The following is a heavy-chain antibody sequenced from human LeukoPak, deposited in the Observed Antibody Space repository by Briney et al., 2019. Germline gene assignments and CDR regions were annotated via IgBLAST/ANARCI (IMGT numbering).Heavy chain of an antibody. CDR3: ARDRYSSSSRYFDY. D-gene: IGHD6-13*01. V-gene: IGHV3-33*01. CDR2: IWYDGSNK. CDR1: GFTFSSYG. J-gene: IGHJ4*02. Sequence: PGRSLRLSCAASGFTFSSYGMHWVRQAPGKGQEWVAVIWYDGSNKYYADSVKGRFTISRDNSKNTLYLQMNSLRAEDTAVYYCARDRYSSSSRYFDYWGQGTLVTVSS.